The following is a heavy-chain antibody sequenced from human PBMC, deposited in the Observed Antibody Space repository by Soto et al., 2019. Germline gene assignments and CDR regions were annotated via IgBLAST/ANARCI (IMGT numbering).Heavy chain of an antibody. V-gene: IGHV3-48*01. D-gene: IGHD6-13*01. J-gene: IGHJ5*02. Sequence: EVQLVESGGGLVQPGGSLRLSFAASGFTFSSYSMNWVRQAPGKGLEWVSYISSSSSTIYYADSVKGRFTISRDNAKNALYLQMNSLRAEDTAVYYCARHPERIAESGWFDPWGQGTLVTVSS. CDR2: ISSSSSTI. CDR3: ARHPERIAESGWFDP. CDR1: GFTFSSYS.